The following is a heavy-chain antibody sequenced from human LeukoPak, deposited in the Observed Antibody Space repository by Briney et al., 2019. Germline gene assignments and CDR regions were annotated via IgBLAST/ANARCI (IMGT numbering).Heavy chain of an antibody. Sequence: HPGGSLRLSCTASGFTFSGYAMHWVRQAPGKGLEWVAIISYDGSNKYYADSVKGRFTISRDNSKNTMYLQMNSLRAEDTAVYYCARDYTGYFPWGQGTLVIVSS. J-gene: IGHJ5*02. CDR1: GFTFSGYA. D-gene: IGHD3-9*01. CDR2: ISYDGSNK. V-gene: IGHV3-30-3*01. CDR3: ARDYTGYFP.